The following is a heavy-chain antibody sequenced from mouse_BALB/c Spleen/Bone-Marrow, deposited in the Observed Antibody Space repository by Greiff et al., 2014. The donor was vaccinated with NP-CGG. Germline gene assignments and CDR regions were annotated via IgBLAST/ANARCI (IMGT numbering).Heavy chain of an antibody. D-gene: IGHD3-3*01. J-gene: IGHJ4*01. CDR3: TRYVGYAMDC. CDR2: IYPGSGRT. V-gene: IGHV1S22*01. Sequence: LQQSGSELVKPGASVKLSCKASGYTFTSYWMHWVKQRPGQGLEWIGNIYPGSGRTNYDEKFKSKATLTVDTSSSTAYMQLSSLTSEDSAVYYCTRYVGYAMDCWGQGTSVTVSS. CDR1: GYTFTSYW.